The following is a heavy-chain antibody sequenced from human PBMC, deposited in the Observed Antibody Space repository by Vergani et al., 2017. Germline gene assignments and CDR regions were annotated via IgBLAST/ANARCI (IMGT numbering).Heavy chain of an antibody. CDR1: GYSISRGYY. CDR2: VFHSGSA. J-gene: IGHJ4*02. V-gene: IGHV4-38-2*02. CDR3: ARGSRAAGYRGPDS. Sequence: QVQLQESGPGLVKPSETLSLTCSVSGYSISRGYYWGWIRQPPGKGLEWIATVFHSGSAYYNPSLRRRVTISVETSKNQFSLTLSSVNATDTAVYYCARGSRAAGYRGPDSWGQGTRVTVSS. D-gene: IGHD6-13*01.